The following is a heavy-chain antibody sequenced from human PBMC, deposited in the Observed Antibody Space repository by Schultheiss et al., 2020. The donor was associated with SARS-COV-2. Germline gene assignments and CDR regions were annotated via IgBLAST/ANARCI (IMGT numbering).Heavy chain of an antibody. CDR1: GGSISSYY. CDR3: ARGCAAAAGTLPWFDP. CDR2: IYYSGST. D-gene: IGHD6-13*01. Sequence: SETLSLTCTVSGGSISSYYWSWIRQPPGKGLEWIGYIYYSGSTNYNPSLKSRVTISVDTSKNQFSLKLSSVTAADTAVYYCARGCAAAAGTLPWFDPWGQGTLVTVSS. J-gene: IGHJ5*02. V-gene: IGHV4-59*12.